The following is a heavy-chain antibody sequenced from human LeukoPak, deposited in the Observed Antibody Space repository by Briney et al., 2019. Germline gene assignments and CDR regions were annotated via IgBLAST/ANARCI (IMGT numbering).Heavy chain of an antibody. CDR1: GFTFSSYS. D-gene: IGHD2-15*01. Sequence: GGSLRLSCAASGFTFSSYSMNWVRQAPGKGLEWVSSISTRSSYIYYADSVKGRFTISRDNAKNSLDLQMNSLRAEDTAVYYCARDLEVEGVDATLWGQGTLVIVSA. J-gene: IGHJ4*02. V-gene: IGHV3-21*01. CDR3: ARDLEVEGVDATL. CDR2: ISTRSSYI.